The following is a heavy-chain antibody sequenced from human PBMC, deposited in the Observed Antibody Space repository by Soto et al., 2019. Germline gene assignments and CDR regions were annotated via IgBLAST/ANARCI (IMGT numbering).Heavy chain of an antibody. CDR3: ARAVGAVDY. V-gene: IGHV3-33*01. CDR2: IWYDGSNK. D-gene: IGHD1-26*01. J-gene: IGHJ4*02. CDR1: GFTFSSYG. Sequence: QVQLVESGGGVVQPGRSLRLSCAASGFTFSSYGMHWVRQAPGEGLEWVAVIWYDGSNKYYADSVKGRFTISRDNSKNTLYLQMNSLRAEDTAVYYCARAVGAVDYWGQGTLVTVSS.